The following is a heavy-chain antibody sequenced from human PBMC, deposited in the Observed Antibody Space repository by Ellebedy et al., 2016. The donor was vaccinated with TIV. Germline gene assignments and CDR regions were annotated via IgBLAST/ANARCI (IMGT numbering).Heavy chain of an antibody. CDR3: AKVHSTRCYERCDRDYYYFYGMDV. V-gene: IGHV3-23*01. CDR1: GFPFSSYA. Sequence: PGGSLRLSCAASGFPFSSYAMSWVRQAPGKGLEWVSDISGSGGSTYYADSVKGRFTISRDNSKDTLYLQMNSLRAEDTAVYYCAKVHSTRCYERCDRDYYYFYGMDVWGQGTTVTVSS. D-gene: IGHD2-2*01. J-gene: IGHJ6*02. CDR2: ISGSGGST.